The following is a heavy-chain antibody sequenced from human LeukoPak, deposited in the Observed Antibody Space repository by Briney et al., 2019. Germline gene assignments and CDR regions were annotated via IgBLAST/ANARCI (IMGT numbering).Heavy chain of an antibody. J-gene: IGHJ4*02. CDR1: GFTFSSYA. CDR2: ISGNGAGT. Sequence: GGSLRLSCAASGFTFSSYAMSWVRQAPGKGLEWVSGISGNGAGTCYGDSVKGRFTISRDNSKNTLYLQMNSLRAEDTAVYYCAKASWESTNQDFDRWGQGTLVTVSS. CDR3: AKASWESTNQDFDR. D-gene: IGHD5/OR15-5a*01. V-gene: IGHV3-23*02.